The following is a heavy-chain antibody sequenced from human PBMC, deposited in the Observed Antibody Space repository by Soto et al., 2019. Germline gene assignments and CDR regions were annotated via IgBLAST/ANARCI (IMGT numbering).Heavy chain of an antibody. CDR3: ARDPFRRIAEDY. CDR2: INPSGGST. D-gene: IGHD6-13*01. V-gene: IGHV1-46*03. Sequence: GASVKVSCKASGYTFTSYYMHWVRQAPGQGLEWMGIINPSGGSTSYAQKFQGRVTMTRDTSTSTVYMEPSSLRSEDTAVYYCARDPFRRIAEDYWGQGTLVTVSS. CDR1: GYTFTSYY. J-gene: IGHJ4*02.